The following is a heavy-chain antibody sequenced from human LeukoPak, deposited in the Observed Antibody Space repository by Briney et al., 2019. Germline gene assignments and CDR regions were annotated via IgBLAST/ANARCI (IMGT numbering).Heavy chain of an antibody. Sequence: GGSLRLSCAASGFTFGGYGMHWVRQAPGKGLEWVAVISYDGSNKYYADFVKGRLTISRDNSKNTLYLQMNSLRAEDTAVYYCAKDGGASSWYRADYWGQGTLVTVPS. CDR1: GFTFGGYG. J-gene: IGHJ4*02. CDR3: AKDGGASSWYRADY. V-gene: IGHV3-30*18. D-gene: IGHD6-13*01. CDR2: ISYDGSNK.